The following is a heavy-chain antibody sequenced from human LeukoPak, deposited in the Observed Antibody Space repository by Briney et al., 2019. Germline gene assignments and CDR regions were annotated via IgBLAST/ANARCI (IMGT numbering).Heavy chain of an antibody. CDR2: IYTGGST. CDR1: GGSINSGGYY. CDR3: ARAMGFGELLGNWFDP. V-gene: IGHV4-61*02. D-gene: IGHD3-10*01. J-gene: IGHJ5*02. Sequence: SQTLSLTCTVSGGSINSGGYYWSWIRQPAGKGLEWIGRIYTGGSTDYNPSLKSRVTISFDTSKNQFSLKLSSVTAVDTAVYYCARAMGFGELLGNWFDPWGQGTLVTVSS.